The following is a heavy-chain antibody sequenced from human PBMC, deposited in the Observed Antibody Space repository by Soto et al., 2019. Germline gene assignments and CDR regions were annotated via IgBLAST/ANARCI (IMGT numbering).Heavy chain of an antibody. CDR2: INHSGST. CDR1: GGSFSGYY. CDR3: ARGTGTTRRYYYYYYMDV. Sequence: SETLSLTCAVYGGSFSGYYWSWIHQPPGKGLEWIGEINHSGSTNYNPSLKSRVTISVDTSKNQFSLKLSSVTAADTAVYYCARGTGTTRRYYYYYYMDVWGKGTTVTVSS. D-gene: IGHD1-1*01. J-gene: IGHJ6*03. V-gene: IGHV4-34*01.